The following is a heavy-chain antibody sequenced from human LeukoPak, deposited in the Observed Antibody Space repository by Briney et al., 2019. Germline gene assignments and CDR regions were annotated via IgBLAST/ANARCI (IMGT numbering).Heavy chain of an antibody. D-gene: IGHD1-26*01. J-gene: IGHJ2*01. CDR3: AKSSGTYSLWYFDL. CDR1: GFTVSSNY. Sequence: PGGSLRLSCAASGFTVSSNYMSWVRQAPGKGLEWVSAISTSGYGTYYADSVKGRFTISRDNSKNTLYLQMNSLRAEDTAVYYCAKSSGTYSLWYFDLWGRGTLVTVSS. CDR2: ISTSGYGT. V-gene: IGHV3-23*01.